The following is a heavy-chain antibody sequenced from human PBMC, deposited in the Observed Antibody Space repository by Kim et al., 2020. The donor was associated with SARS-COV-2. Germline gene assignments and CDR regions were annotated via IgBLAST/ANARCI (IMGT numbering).Heavy chain of an antibody. J-gene: IGHJ4*02. D-gene: IGHD4-17*01. CDR1: GFTFTSSA. Sequence: SVKVSCKASGFTFTSSAVQWVRQARGQRLEWIGWIVVGSGNTNYAQKFQERVTITRDMSTSTAYMELSSLRSEDTAVYYCAAEEDNDYGDFKSPANFDYWGQGTLVTVSS. V-gene: IGHV1-58*01. CDR3: AAEEDNDYGDFKSPANFDY. CDR2: IVVGSGNT.